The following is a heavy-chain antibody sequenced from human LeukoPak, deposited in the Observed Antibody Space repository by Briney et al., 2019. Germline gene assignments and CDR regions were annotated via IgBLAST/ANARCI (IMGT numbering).Heavy chain of an antibody. J-gene: IGHJ4*02. CDR3: AKAPEIYSNEFDY. CDR2: ISWNSGSI. D-gene: IGHD4-11*01. Sequence: GGCLRLSCAASGFTFDDYAMHCVREAPGKGLEWVSGISWNSGSIGYADSVKGRFTISRDNAKNSLYLQMNSLRAEDTALYYCAKAPEIYSNEFDYWGQGTLVTVSS. V-gene: IGHV3-9*01. CDR1: GFTFDDYA.